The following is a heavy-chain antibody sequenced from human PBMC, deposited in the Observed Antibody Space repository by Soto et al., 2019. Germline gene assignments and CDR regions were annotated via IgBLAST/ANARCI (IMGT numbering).Heavy chain of an antibody. V-gene: IGHV3-23*01. CDR1: GFTFSSYA. CDR3: AKGTCSGGTCYKLDY. D-gene: IGHD2-15*01. Sequence: PGGSLRLSCAASGFTFSSYAMSWVRQAPGKGLEWVSAISNSGGSTYYADSVKGRFTISRDNSKNTLYLQMNSLRADDTAVYYCAKGTCSGGTCYKLDYWGQGTLVTVSS. CDR2: ISNSGGST. J-gene: IGHJ4*02.